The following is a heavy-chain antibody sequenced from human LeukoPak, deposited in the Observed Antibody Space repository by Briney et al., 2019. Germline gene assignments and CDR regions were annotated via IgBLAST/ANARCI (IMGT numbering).Heavy chain of an antibody. D-gene: IGHD3-3*01. Sequence: SETLSLTCTVSGGSISSRSYYVGWIRQPPGKGLEWVGSIYYSGSTYYNPSLKSRVTISVDTSKNQFSLKLSSVTAADTAVYYCASGGYDFWSGYFPHDAFDIWGQGTMVTVSS. CDR1: GGSISSRSYY. V-gene: IGHV4-39*01. CDR2: IYYSGST. J-gene: IGHJ3*02. CDR3: ASGGYDFWSGYFPHDAFDI.